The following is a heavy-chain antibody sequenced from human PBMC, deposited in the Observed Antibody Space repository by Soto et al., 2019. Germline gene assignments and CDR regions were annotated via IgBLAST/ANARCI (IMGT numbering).Heavy chain of an antibody. CDR2: INPSGGST. J-gene: IGHJ3*02. CDR3: ATQYLANAFDI. V-gene: IGHV1-46*03. CDR1: GDTFTSYY. Sequence: ASVKVSCKASGDTFTSYYMHWVRQAPGQGLERMGIINPSGGSTSYAQKFQGRVTMTRDTSTSTVYMELSSLRSEDTAVYYCATQYLANAFDIWGQGTMVTVSS. D-gene: IGHD2-2*02.